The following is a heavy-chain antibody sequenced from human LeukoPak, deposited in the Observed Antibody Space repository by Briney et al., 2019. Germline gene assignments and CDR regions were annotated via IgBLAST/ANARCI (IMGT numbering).Heavy chain of an antibody. Sequence: GGSLRLSCAASGFTFSSYGMHWVRQAPGKGLEWAAVIWYDGSNKYYADSVKGRFTISRDNSKNTLYLQMNSLRAEDTAVYYCASTGIAVAGTSDYFDYWGQGTLVTVSS. V-gene: IGHV3-33*01. CDR2: IWYDGSNK. D-gene: IGHD6-19*01. CDR3: ASTGIAVAGTSDYFDY. CDR1: GFTFSSYG. J-gene: IGHJ4*02.